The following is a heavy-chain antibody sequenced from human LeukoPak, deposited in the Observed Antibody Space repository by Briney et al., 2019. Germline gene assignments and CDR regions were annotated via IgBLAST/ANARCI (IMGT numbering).Heavy chain of an antibody. Sequence: GGSLRLSCAASGFSFSNYAMTWVRQAPARGPEWVSSIRGGAETFYADSVKGRFTLSRDDSRNTVYLQLNNLRVEDTAIYYCAKASWISNVDAVWWGQGIQVTVSS. CDR1: GFSFSNYA. CDR3: AKASWISNVDAVW. V-gene: IGHV3-23*01. CDR2: IRGGAET. D-gene: IGHD1-1*01. J-gene: IGHJ4*02.